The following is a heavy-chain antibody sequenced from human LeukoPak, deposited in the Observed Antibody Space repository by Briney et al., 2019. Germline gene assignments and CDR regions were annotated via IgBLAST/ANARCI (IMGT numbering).Heavy chain of an antibody. CDR3: AREQWAEDDALDI. J-gene: IGHJ3*02. D-gene: IGHD2-8*01. V-gene: IGHV3-33*01. CDR2: IWVDGSNA. Sequence: PGGSLRLSFAASGFTFSGYGMHWVRQAPGKGLEWVAVIWVDGSNAYYLDSVKGRFSISRDNSKNMVYLQMNSLRVEDTAVYYCAREQWAEDDALDIWGLGTMVTVSS. CDR1: GFTFSGYG.